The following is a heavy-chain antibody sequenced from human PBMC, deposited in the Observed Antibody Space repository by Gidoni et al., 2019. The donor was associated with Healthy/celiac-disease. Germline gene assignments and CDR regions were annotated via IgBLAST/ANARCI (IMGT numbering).Heavy chain of an antibody. Sequence: QVQLQESGPGLVKPAETLSLTCPVSGGSISSYYWSWIRQPPGKGLEWIGYIYYSGSTNYNPSLKSRVTISVDTSKNQFSLKLSSVTAADTAVYYCARGSGSTLDYWGQGTLVTVSS. D-gene: IGHD3-10*01. J-gene: IGHJ4*02. CDR2: IYYSGST. CDR3: ARGSGSTLDY. V-gene: IGHV4-59*01. CDR1: GGSISSYY.